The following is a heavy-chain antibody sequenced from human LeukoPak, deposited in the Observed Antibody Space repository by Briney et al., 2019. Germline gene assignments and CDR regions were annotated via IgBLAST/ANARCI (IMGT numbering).Heavy chain of an antibody. CDR3: ARAPRNSSTMLDY. CDR1: GYTFTSYW. D-gene: IGHD6-13*01. J-gene: IGHJ4*02. V-gene: IGHV1-46*01. Sequence: ASVTVSCKASGYTFTSYWIQWVRQAPGQGLEWMGLINPDGGSTAYAHRFQGRVTMTRDTSTSTVYMDFSSLRSEDTALYYCARAPRNSSTMLDYWGLGTLVTVSS. CDR2: INPDGGST.